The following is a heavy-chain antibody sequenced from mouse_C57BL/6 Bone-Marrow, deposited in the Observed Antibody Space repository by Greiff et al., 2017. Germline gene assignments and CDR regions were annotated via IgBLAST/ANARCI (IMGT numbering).Heavy chain of an antibody. D-gene: IGHD4-1*01. J-gene: IGHJ4*01. Sequence: EVHLVGSGGGLVKPGGSLKLSCAASGFTFSSYAMSWVRQTPEKRLEWVATISDGGSYTYYPDNVKGRFTISRDNAKNNLYLQMSHLKSEDTAMYYCAKGELGRDAMDYWGQGTSVTVSS. V-gene: IGHV5-4*01. CDR3: AKGELGRDAMDY. CDR1: GFTFSSYA. CDR2: ISDGGSYT.